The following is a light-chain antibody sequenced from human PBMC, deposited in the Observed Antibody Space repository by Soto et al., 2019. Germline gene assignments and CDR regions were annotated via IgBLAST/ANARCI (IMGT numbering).Light chain of an antibody. V-gene: IGKV3-15*01. CDR1: QSVSNN. CDR3: QQYDNWPYT. J-gene: IGKJ2*01. Sequence: EIVMTHSPATLSVSPGERATLYCRASQSVSNNLAWYQQKPGQAPRLLIYGASTRATAIPARFSGSGSGTEFTLTISSLQSEDFAVYFCQQYDNWPYTFGQGTKVDIK. CDR2: GAS.